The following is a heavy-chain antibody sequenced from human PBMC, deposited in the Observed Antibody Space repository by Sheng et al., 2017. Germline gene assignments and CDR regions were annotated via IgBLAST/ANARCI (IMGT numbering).Heavy chain of an antibody. D-gene: IGHD2-2*01. Sequence: QVQLQESGPRLVRAFGDPCPSPALSLGTPSAVVSTGAGSGRPPQRGLEWIGSIYLGGDTYDNPSPHGSRQHVLDTSKNHFSLALTSVTAADTATYYCERLVHSNYADFWGQGILVTVSS. V-gene: IGHV4-38-2*01. J-gene: IGHJ4*02. CDR2: IYLGGDT. CDR1: GTPSAVVST. CDR3: ERLVHSNYADF.